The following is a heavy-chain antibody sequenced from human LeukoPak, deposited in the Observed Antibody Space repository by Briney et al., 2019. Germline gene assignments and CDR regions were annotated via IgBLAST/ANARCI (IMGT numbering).Heavy chain of an antibody. D-gene: IGHD3-3*02. CDR3: ARDGESRISKYSYYYYMDV. V-gene: IGHV1-2*04. J-gene: IGHJ6*03. CDR2: INPNSGGT. CDR1: GYTFTGYY. Sequence: ASVKVSCKASGYTFTGYYMHWVRQAPGQGLEWMGWINPNSGGTNYAQKFQGWVTMTRDTSISTAYMELSRLRSDDTAVYYCARDGESRISKYSYYYYMDVWGKGTTVTVSS.